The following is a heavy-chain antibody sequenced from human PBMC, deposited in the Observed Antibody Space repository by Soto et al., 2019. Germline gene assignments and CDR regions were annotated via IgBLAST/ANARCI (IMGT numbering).Heavy chain of an antibody. Sequence: QVQLVQSGAEVKKPGSSVKVSCKASGGTFSSYAISWVRQAPGQGLEWMGGTIPIFGTANYPKKFQGRVTSTAHESTSTANKEPGSLGSEDTVVYYCARDHNWNYVDYWGQGSLVTVFS. CDR1: GGTFSSYA. CDR2: TIPIFGTA. D-gene: IGHD1-20*01. J-gene: IGHJ4*02. CDR3: ARDHNWNYVDY. V-gene: IGHV1-69*01.